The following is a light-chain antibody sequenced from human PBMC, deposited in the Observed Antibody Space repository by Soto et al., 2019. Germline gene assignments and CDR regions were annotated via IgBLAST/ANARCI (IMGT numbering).Light chain of an antibody. CDR1: SSNIGAGYD. Sequence: QSVLTQPPSVSGAPGQRVTISRTGSSSNIGAGYDVHWYQQLPGTAPKLLIYGNSNRPSGVPDRFSGSKSGTSASLAITGLQAEDEADYYCSSYTSSSAPFVFGTGTKVTVL. V-gene: IGLV1-40*01. CDR3: SSYTSSSAPFV. CDR2: GNS. J-gene: IGLJ1*01.